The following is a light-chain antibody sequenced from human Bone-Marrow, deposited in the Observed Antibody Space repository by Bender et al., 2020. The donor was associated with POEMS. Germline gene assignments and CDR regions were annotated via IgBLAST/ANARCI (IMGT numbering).Light chain of an antibody. CDR2: DVT. Sequence: QSALTQPASVSGSPGQSITISCTGSSSDVGSSDFVSWYQQHPGKAPILIIYDVTNRPSRVSSRFSGSKSANTASLTISGLQPEDEADYYCSSYSASNTYVFGTGTQVTVL. J-gene: IGLJ1*01. V-gene: IGLV2-14*03. CDR1: SSDVGSSDF. CDR3: SSYSASNTYV.